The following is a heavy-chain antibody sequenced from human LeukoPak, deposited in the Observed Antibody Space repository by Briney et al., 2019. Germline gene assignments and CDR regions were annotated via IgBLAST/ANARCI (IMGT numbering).Heavy chain of an antibody. V-gene: IGHV3-74*01. Sequence: PGGSLRLSCAASGFTFSSYWVHWVRQAPGKGLVWVSRINSDGTTTSYADSVKGRFTISRDNAKNTLYLQMNSLRAEDTAVYYCATGYCSGSSCYHAFEYWGQGTLVTVSS. D-gene: IGHD2-2*01. CDR1: GFTFSSYW. CDR2: INSDGTTT. J-gene: IGHJ4*02. CDR3: ATGYCSGSSCYHAFEY.